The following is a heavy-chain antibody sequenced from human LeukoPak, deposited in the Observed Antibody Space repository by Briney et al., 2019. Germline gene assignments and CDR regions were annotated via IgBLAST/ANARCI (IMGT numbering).Heavy chain of an antibody. CDR1: EGTFSSYA. CDR2: IIPIFGTA. D-gene: IGHD3-22*01. Sequence: GSSVKVSCKASEGTFSSYAISWVRQALGQGLEWLGGIIPIFGTANYAQKFQGRVTITADESTSTASMELSSLRSAHTAVSYCARDRGATYYDSSGYYGDYWGQGTLVTVSS. J-gene: IGHJ4*02. CDR3: ARDRGATYYDSSGYYGDY. V-gene: IGHV1-69*01.